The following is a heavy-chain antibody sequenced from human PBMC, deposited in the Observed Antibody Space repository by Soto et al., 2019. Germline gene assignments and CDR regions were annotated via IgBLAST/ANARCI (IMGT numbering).Heavy chain of an antibody. J-gene: IGHJ6*03. Sequence: EVQLVESGGGLVKPGGSLRLSCAASGFTFSSYSMNWVRQAPGKGLEWVSSISSSSSYIYYADSVNGRFTISRDNAKNSLYLQMNSLRAEDTAVYYCARDCSGGSCYSALFYYYYYMDVWGKGTTVTVSS. CDR3: ARDCSGGSCYSALFYYYYYMDV. CDR2: ISSSSSYI. CDR1: GFTFSSYS. D-gene: IGHD2-15*01. V-gene: IGHV3-21*01.